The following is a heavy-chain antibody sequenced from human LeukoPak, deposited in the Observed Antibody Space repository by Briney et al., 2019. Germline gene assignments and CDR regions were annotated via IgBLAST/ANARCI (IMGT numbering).Heavy chain of an antibody. Sequence: ASVKVSCKASGYTFTSYGIRWVRQAPGQGLEWMGWISAYNGNTNYAQKLQGRVTMTTDTSTSTAYMELRSLRSDDTAVYYCARVDYGSGSYYGYFDYWGQGALVTVSS. CDR2: ISAYNGNT. CDR1: GYTFTSYG. V-gene: IGHV1-18*01. D-gene: IGHD3-10*01. CDR3: ARVDYGSGSYYGYFDY. J-gene: IGHJ4*02.